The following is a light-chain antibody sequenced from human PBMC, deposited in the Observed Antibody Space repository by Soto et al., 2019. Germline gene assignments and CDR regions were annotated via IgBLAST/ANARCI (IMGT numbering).Light chain of an antibody. V-gene: IGKV2-28*01. CDR2: LGS. CDR3: MQALQTTWLT. Sequence: DLVMTQSPLSLPVTPGEPASISCRSSQSLLHSNGYNYLDWYLPKPGQSPQLLIYLGSNRASGVPDRFSGSGSGTDFTLKISRVEAEDVGVYYCMQALQTTWLTFGGGTKVEIK. J-gene: IGKJ4*01. CDR1: QSLLHSNGYNY.